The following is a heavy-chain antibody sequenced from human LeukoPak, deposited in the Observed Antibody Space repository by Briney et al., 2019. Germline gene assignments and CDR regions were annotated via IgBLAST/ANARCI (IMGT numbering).Heavy chain of an antibody. CDR2: IFHSGST. D-gene: IGHD2-15*01. J-gene: IGHJ4*02. CDR3: ARALGYCSGGSCYYFDY. CDR1: GGSISSGGYC. V-gene: IGHV4-30-2*01. Sequence: SQTLSLTCTVSGGSISSGGYCWSWIRQPPGKGLEWIGDIFHSGSTYYNPSLKSRVTISVDRSKNQFSLKLSSVTAADTAVYYCARALGYCSGGSCYYFDYWGQGTLVTVSS.